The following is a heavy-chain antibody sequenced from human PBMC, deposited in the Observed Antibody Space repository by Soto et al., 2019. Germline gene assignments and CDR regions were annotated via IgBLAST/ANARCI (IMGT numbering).Heavy chain of an antibody. CDR2: IIPIFGTA. J-gene: IGHJ6*02. CDR3: ARVGDTAMVTDYDYYGMDV. CDR1: GGTFSSYA. D-gene: IGHD5-18*01. Sequence: QVQLVQSGAEVKKPGSSVKVSCKASGGTFSSYAISWVRQAPGQGLEWMGGIIPIFGTANYAQKFQGRVTITADESTSTAYMELSSLRSEDTAVYYCARVGDTAMVTDYDYYGMDVWGQGTTVTVSS. V-gene: IGHV1-69*01.